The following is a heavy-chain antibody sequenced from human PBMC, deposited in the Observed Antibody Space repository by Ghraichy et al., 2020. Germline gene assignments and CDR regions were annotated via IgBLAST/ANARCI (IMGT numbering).Heavy chain of an antibody. J-gene: IGHJ4*02. D-gene: IGHD3-22*01. CDR1: GDSVSSNSAA. CDR2: TYYRSKWYA. CDR3: ARDRYARRGYFEGFDY. Sequence: SQTLSLTCAISGDSVSSNSAAWNWIRQSPSRGLEWLGRTYYRSKWYADYAPSVKSRITINPDTSKNQFSLQLNSVTPEETAVYYCARDRYARRGYFEGFDYWGQGTLVTVSS. V-gene: IGHV6-1*01.